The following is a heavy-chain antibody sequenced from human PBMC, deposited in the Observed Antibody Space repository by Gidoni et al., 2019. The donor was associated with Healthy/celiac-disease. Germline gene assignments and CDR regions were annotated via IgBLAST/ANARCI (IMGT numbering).Heavy chain of an antibody. CDR2: ISSSSSYI. CDR3: AREYVVVAATLDY. D-gene: IGHD2-15*01. CDR1: GFTFSSYS. Sequence: EVQLVESGGGLVKPGGSLRLPCEASGFTFSSYSMNWVRQAPGKGLEWVSSISSSSSYIYYADSVKGRFTISRDNAKNSLYLQMNSLRAEDTAVYYCAREYVVVAATLDYWGQGTLVTVSS. V-gene: IGHV3-21*01. J-gene: IGHJ4*02.